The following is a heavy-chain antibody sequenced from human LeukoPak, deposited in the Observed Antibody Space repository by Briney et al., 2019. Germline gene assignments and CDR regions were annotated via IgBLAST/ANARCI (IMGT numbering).Heavy chain of an antibody. D-gene: IGHD2-15*01. J-gene: IGHJ4*02. CDR2: IYNDGRT. V-gene: IGHV3-53*01. CDR1: GFTVSSNY. CDR3: ARGYCSGGSCYSVYFDY. Sequence: GGSLRLSCAASGFTVSSNYMSRVRQAPGKGLEWVSVIYNDGRTYYADSVKGRFTISRDNSKNTLYLQMNSLRAEDTAVYYCARGYCSGGSCYSVYFDYWGQGTLVTVSS.